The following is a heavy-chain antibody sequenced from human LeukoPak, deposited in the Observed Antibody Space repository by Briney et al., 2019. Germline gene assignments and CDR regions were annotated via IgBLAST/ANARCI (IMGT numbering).Heavy chain of an antibody. Sequence: SETLSLTCSVSGYSISSGYYWGWIRQPPGKGLEWIGSTYHTGSTYDNPSLKGRVTISVDTSKNQFSLRLSSVTAADTAVYYCARGLEMATPNYFDYWGQGTLVTVSS. V-gene: IGHV4-38-2*02. CDR2: TYHTGST. CDR3: ARGLEMATPNYFDY. D-gene: IGHD5-24*01. J-gene: IGHJ4*02. CDR1: GYSISSGYY.